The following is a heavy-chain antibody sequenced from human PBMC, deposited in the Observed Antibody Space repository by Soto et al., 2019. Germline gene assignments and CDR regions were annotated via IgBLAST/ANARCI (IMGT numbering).Heavy chain of an antibody. Sequence: ASVKVSCKASGYTFTGYYMHWVRQAPGQGLEWMGWINPNSGGTNYAQKFQGWVTMTRDTSISTAYMELSRLRSDDTAVYYCATHRSEWELSFDYGGQGPLVTFPS. D-gene: IGHD1-26*01. CDR1: GYTFTGYY. J-gene: IGHJ4*02. CDR3: ATHRSEWELSFDY. CDR2: INPNSGGT. V-gene: IGHV1-2*04.